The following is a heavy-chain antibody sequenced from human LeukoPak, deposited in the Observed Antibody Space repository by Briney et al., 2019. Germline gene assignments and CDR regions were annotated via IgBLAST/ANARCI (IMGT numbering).Heavy chain of an antibody. V-gene: IGHV4-59*01. Sequence: PSETLSLTCTVSHVSISTYYWSWIRQPPGKGLEWMGYIHYTGSTNYNPSLRSRVTISVDTSRRQVYLTLRSVTAADTAVYYCARDIYGSGHGWFDNWGQGRLVAVSS. J-gene: IGHJ5*02. CDR1: HVSISTYY. CDR2: IHYTGST. CDR3: ARDIYGSGHGWFDN. D-gene: IGHD3-10*01.